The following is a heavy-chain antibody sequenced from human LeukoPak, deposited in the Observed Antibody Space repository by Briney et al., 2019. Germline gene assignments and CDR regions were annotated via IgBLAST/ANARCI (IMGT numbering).Heavy chain of an antibody. CDR2: IKQDGSEK. D-gene: IGHD4-17*01. CDR1: GFTFSSYW. Sequence: GGSLRLSCAASGFTFSSYWMSWVRQAPGKGLEWVANIKQDGSEKYYVDSVKGRFTISRDNAKNSLYLQMNSLKTEDTAVYFCTRVATGTSLMDLLRSRYYYYMDVWGKGTTVSVSS. CDR3: TRVATGTSLMDLLRSRYYYYMDV. V-gene: IGHV3-7*03. J-gene: IGHJ6*03.